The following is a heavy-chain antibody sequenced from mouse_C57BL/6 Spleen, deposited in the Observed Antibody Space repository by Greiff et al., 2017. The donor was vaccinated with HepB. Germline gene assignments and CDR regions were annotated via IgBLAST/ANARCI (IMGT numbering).Heavy chain of an antibody. D-gene: IGHD1-1*01. CDR2: IYPGSGST. V-gene: IGHV1-55*01. CDR3: ARGLRSSPSWFAY. CDR1: GYTFTSYW. Sequence: QVQLQQPGAELVKPGASVKMSCKASGYTFTSYWITWVKQRPGQGLEWIGDIYPGSGSTNYNEKFKSKATLTVDTSSSTAYMQLSSLTSEDSAVYYCARGLRSSPSWFAYWGQGTLVTVSA. J-gene: IGHJ3*01.